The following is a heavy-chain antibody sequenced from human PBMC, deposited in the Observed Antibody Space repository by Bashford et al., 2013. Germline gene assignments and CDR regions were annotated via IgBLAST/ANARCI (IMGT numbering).Heavy chain of an antibody. J-gene: IGHJ4*02. V-gene: IGHV1-18*01. CDR2: ISAYNGNT. Sequence: IVWVRQAPGQGLEWMGWISAYNGNTNYAQKLQGRVTMTTDTSTSTAYMELRSLRSDDTAVYYCAREGSYYYDSSGYYPWYFDYWGQGTLVTVSS. D-gene: IGHD3-22*01. CDR3: AREGSYYYDSSGYYPWYFDY.